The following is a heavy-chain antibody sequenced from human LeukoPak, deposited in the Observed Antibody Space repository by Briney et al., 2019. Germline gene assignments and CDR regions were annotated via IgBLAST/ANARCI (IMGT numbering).Heavy chain of an antibody. CDR3: ASSITGHWYFDL. CDR2: IIPIFGTA. Sequence: ASVKVSCKASGGTFSSYAISWVRQAPGQGLEWMGGIIPIFGTANYAQKFQGRVTITTDESTSTAYMELSSLRSEDTAVYYCASSITGHWYFDLWGRGTLVTVLS. J-gene: IGHJ2*01. CDR1: GGTFSSYA. V-gene: IGHV1-69*05. D-gene: IGHD1-20*01.